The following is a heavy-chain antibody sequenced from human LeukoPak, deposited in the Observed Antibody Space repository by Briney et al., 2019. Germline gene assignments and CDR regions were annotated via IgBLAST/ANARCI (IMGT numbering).Heavy chain of an antibody. V-gene: IGHV3-30*18. D-gene: IGHD3-16*01. CDR2: ISHHENNQ. J-gene: IGHJ4*02. CDR1: GFTFSKYA. Sequence: GGSLRLSCAASGFTFSKYAIHWVRQAPGKGLEWVALISHHENNQNYADSVKGRFTTSRDTSKSMVYLQLNNLRTEDTAVYYCAKERTPYDYGAEFEYWGQGTLVTVSS. CDR3: AKERTPYDYGAEFEY.